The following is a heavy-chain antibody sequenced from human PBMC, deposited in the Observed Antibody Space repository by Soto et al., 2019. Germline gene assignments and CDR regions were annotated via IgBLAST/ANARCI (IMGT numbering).Heavy chain of an antibody. CDR3: ARDSVADAAMDNDAFDI. Sequence: ASVKVSCKASGYTFTSYGISWARQSPGQGLEWMGWISAYNGNTNYAQKLQGRVTMTTDTSTSTAYMELRSLRSDDTAVYYCARDSVADAAMDNDAFDIWGQGTMVTGS. V-gene: IGHV1-18*01. J-gene: IGHJ3*02. D-gene: IGHD5-18*01. CDR2: ISAYNGNT. CDR1: GYTFTSYG.